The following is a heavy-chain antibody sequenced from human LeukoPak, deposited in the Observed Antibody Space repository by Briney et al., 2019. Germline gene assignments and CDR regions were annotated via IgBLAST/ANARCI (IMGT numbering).Heavy chain of an antibody. CDR1: GFTFRSCA. Sequence: PGGSLRLSCAASGFTFRSCAMSWVRQAPGKGLEWVSAISGSGGSTYYADSVKGRFTISRDNAKNTLYLQIGSLRADDTAVYYCTRMSREAPGLPDLWGQGTLVTVSS. CDR3: TRMSREAPGLPDL. V-gene: IGHV3-23*01. CDR2: ISGSGGST. J-gene: IGHJ5*02. D-gene: IGHD5-24*01.